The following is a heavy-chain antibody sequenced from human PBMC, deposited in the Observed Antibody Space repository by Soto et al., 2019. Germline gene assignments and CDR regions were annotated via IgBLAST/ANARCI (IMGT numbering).Heavy chain of an antibody. Sequence: ASVKVSCKASGYTFTSYDINWVRQATGQGFEWLGWMSPKSANTGYAQKVQGRVTMTTDTSTSTAYMELRSLRSDDTAVYYCARGVGSGSYYNQYNWFDPWGQGTLVTVSS. J-gene: IGHJ5*02. V-gene: IGHV1-8*01. D-gene: IGHD3-10*01. CDR3: ARGVGSGSYYNQYNWFDP. CDR2: MSPKSANT. CDR1: GYTFTSYD.